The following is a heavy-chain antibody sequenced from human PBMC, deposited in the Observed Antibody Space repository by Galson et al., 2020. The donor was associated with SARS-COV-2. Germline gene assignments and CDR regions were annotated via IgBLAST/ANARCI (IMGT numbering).Heavy chain of an antibody. V-gene: IGHV4-4*02. Sequence: SETLSLTCAVSGESITSNNWWTWVRQPPGKGPEWIGEISHSGRTNFNPSLNSQLTMSVDKSKNRFSLKLTSVTAADTAIYYCARLYRATSGSYFWFDPWGQGTLATVSS. CDR1: GESITSNNW. D-gene: IGHD3-22*01. CDR2: ISHSGRT. J-gene: IGHJ5*02. CDR3: ARLYRATSGSYFWFDP.